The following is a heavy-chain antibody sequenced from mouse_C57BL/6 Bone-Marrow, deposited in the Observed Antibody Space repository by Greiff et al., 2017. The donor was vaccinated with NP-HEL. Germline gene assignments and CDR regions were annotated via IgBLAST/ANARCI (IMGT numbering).Heavy chain of an antibody. J-gene: IGHJ4*01. D-gene: IGHD2-3*01. CDR1: GFSLTSYG. Sequence: QVQLQQSGPGLVQPSQSLSITCTVSGFSLTSYGVHWVRQSPGKGLEWLGVIWRGGSTDYNAAFMSRLSITKDNSKSQVFFKMNSLQADDTAIYYCAKKSSMKDGYYVYAMDYWGQGTSVTVSS. CDR2: IWRGGST. CDR3: AKKSSMKDGYYVYAMDY. V-gene: IGHV2-5*01.